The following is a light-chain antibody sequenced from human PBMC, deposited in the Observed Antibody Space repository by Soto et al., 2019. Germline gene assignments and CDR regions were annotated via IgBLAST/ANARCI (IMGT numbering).Light chain of an antibody. CDR3: QQYGSSTWT. CDR1: QSVSSSD. CDR2: GAS. V-gene: IGKV3-20*01. J-gene: IGKJ1*01. Sequence: EIVLTQSPGTLSLSPGERATLSCSASQSVSSSDLAWYQQKPGQAPRLLIYGASSRATGIPDRFSGSGSGTDFTLTISRLEPEDFAVYYCQQYGSSTWTFGQGTKVEIK.